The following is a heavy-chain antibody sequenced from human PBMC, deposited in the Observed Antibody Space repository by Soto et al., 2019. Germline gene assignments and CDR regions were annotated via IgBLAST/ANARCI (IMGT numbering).Heavy chain of an antibody. J-gene: IGHJ4*02. CDR1: GGSISSYY. CDR3: ASAWGANVFAF. CDR2: IYYSGST. V-gene: IGHV4-59*08. D-gene: IGHD3-16*01. Sequence: QVQLQESGPGLVKPSETLSLTCTVSGGSISSYYWSWIRQPPGKGLEWIGYIYYSGSTNYNPSLKIRVTISVDTSKNQFSLKLSSVTAADTAVYYCASAWGANVFAFWGQGTLVTVSS.